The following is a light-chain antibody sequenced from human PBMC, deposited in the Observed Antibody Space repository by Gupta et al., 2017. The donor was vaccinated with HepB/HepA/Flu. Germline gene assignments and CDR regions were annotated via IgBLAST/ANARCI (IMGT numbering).Light chain of an antibody. CDR3: AAWDASMNGPV. CDR2: SNN. J-gene: IGLJ3*02. Sequence: QSVLTQPPSASGTPVQVVTISCSGSSSNIGCNTVNWYQQLPGTAPKLLIYSNNQRPSGGPDRCSCSTAGNYASPDTSALQSEDEADDYCAAWDASMNGPVFGGGTKLTVL. CDR1: SSNIGCNT. V-gene: IGLV1-44*01.